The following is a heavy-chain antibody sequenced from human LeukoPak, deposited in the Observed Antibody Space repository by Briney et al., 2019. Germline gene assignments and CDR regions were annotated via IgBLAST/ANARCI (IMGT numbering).Heavy chain of an antibody. V-gene: IGHV3-15*01. CDR3: STVSPYYGSGTTSPDS. Sequence: GGSLRLSCAASGFPFSNAWMSWVRQAPGKGMEWVGRIKSKTDGGKTDYAAPVQGRFSISRDDSENTLYLQMNGLNTEDTAVYYCSTVSPYYGSGTTSPDSWGQGTLVVVSS. J-gene: IGHJ4*02. CDR1: GFPFSNAW. D-gene: IGHD3-10*01. CDR2: IKSKTDGGKT.